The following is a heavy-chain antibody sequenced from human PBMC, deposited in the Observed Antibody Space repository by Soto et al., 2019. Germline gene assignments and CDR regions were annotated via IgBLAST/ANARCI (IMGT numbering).Heavy chain of an antibody. Sequence: EVPLVESGGDLVKPGGCLRLSCAASGITFTNAWMSWVRQAPGKGLEWVGRIKNKVDGGTTDYAAPVRGRFTISRDDSKNTLFLQMNSLETEDTAVYYCTTDPGDYEDFWGQGTLVTVSS. CDR2: IKNKVDGGTT. V-gene: IGHV3-15*01. D-gene: IGHD4-17*01. J-gene: IGHJ4*02. CDR1: GITFTNAW. CDR3: TTDPGDYEDF.